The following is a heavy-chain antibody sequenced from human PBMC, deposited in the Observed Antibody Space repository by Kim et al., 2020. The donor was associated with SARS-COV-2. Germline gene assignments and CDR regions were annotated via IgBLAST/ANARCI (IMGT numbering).Heavy chain of an antibody. J-gene: IGHJ4*02. Sequence: YAADTVEGRLTISRDNSKNTLYLQMTRLRAEDTAVYYCAKDRGGRLTHDYWGQGTLVTVSS. CDR3: AKDRGGRLTHDY. V-gene: IGHV3-23*01. D-gene: IGHD3-10*01.